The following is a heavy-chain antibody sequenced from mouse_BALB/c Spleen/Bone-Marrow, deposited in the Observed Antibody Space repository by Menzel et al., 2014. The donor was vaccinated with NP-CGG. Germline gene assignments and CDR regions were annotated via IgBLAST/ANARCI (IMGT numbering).Heavy chain of an antibody. D-gene: IGHD2-2*01. Sequence: VQLVESAGGLVPPGGSRTLSCAASGFTFSSFGMTWVRHAPVKWLVLVASISSGSSTIYYADTVKGRFTISRDNPKNTLFLQMSSLRSEDTAKYHCARNGLRRDLAGEYWGQG. CDR3: ARNGLRRDLAGEY. CDR1: GFTFSSFG. CDR2: ISSGSSTI. J-gene: IGHJ3*01. V-gene: IGHV5-17*02.